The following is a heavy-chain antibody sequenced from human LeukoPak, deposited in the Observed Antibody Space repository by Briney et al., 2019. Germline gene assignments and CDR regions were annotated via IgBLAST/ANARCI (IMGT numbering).Heavy chain of an antibody. CDR3: ARRGGLYCSGGSCYHYYFDY. V-gene: IGHV4-59*08. J-gene: IGHJ4*02. Sequence: GLRQNQRKRLELIGYIYYNGSTNYNPSLKSRVTISVDTSKNQFSLRLSSVTAADTAVYYCARRGGLYCSGGSCYHYYFDYWGQGTVVTVSS. D-gene: IGHD2-15*01. CDR2: IYYNGST.